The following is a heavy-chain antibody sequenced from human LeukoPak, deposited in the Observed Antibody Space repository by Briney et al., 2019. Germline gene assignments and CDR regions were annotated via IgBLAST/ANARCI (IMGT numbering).Heavy chain of an antibody. Sequence: PGEPLPHSCAPSGFTYSSYEMIWLPQAPGKALEWVSYISNSGRPLHHADSEKGRFTISSDHAKNPLYLQMYSLSGEDTAVYYCARDTSGSWPDVSFDYWGQGTLVTVSS. CDR2: ISNSGRPL. CDR1: GFTYSSYE. CDR3: ARDTSGSWPDVSFDY. V-gene: IGHV3-48*03. J-gene: IGHJ4*02. D-gene: IGHD6-13*01.